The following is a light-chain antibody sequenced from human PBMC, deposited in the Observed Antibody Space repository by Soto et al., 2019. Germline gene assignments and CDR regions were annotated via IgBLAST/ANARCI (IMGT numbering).Light chain of an antibody. Sequence: DIQMTQSPSTLSASVGDRVTITCRASQSISSWLAWYQQKPGKAPKLLIYDASSLESGVPSRFSGHGSGTEFTLTISSLQPDDSASYYCQQYNSYSKTFGQGTK. J-gene: IGKJ1*01. CDR2: DAS. CDR1: QSISSW. CDR3: QQYNSYSKT. V-gene: IGKV1-5*01.